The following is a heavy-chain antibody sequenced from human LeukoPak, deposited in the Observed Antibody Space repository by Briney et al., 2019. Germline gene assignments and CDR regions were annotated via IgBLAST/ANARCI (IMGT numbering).Heavy chain of an antibody. J-gene: IGHJ3*02. CDR3: ARDRKGAFDI. CDR1: GGSISSSSYY. Sequence: SETLSLTCTVSGGSISSSSYYWGWIRQPPGKGLEWIGSIYYSGSTYYNPSLKSRVTISLDTSKNQFSLKLSSVTAADTAVYYCARDRKGAFDIWGQGTMVTVSS. CDR2: IYYSGST. V-gene: IGHV4-39*07.